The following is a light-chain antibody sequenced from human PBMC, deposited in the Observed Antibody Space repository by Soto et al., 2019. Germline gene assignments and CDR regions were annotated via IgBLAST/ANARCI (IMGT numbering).Light chain of an antibody. J-gene: IGKJ4*01. CDR3: QQYGSSYFT. Sequence: EIVLTQSPATLSLFPGERATLSCRTSQSISNTYLAWYQQKPGQPPRLLIYGASNRATDIPDRFSGSGSGTDFTLTISRLEPEDFVVYYCQQYGSSYFTFGGGTKVEIK. V-gene: IGKV3-20*01. CDR2: GAS. CDR1: QSISNTY.